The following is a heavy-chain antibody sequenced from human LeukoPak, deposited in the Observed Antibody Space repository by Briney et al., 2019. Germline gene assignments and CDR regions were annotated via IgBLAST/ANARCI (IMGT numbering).Heavy chain of an antibody. CDR1: GGTFSSYA. V-gene: IGHV1-69*13. J-gene: IGHJ5*02. Sequence: SVKVSCKASGGTFSSYAISWVRQAPGQGLEWMGGIIPIFGTANYAQKFQGRVTITADESTSTAYMELSSLRSEDTAVYYCAKSRGYSYWFDPWGQGTLVTVSS. D-gene: IGHD5-18*01. CDR2: IIPIFGTA. CDR3: AKSRGYSYWFDP.